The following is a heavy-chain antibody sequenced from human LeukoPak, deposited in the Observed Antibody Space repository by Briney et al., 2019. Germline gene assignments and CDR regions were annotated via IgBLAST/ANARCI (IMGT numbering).Heavy chain of an antibody. CDR1: GYTFTSYY. V-gene: IGHV1-46*01. CDR2: INPSGGST. J-gene: IGHJ4*02. Sequence: APVKVSCKASGYTFTSYYMHWVRQAPGQGLEWMGIINPSGGSTSYAQKFQGRVTMTRDTSTSTVYMELSSLRSEDTAVYYCASSVGYYYGSGSYFSFDYWGQGTLVTVSS. D-gene: IGHD3-10*01. CDR3: ASSVGYYYGSGSYFSFDY.